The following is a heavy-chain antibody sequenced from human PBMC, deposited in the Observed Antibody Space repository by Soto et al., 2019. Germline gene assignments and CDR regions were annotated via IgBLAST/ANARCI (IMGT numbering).Heavy chain of an antibody. Sequence: EVQLVESGGGLLQPGGSLRLSCAVSGSTFSNDWLHWVRQAPGKGLVWVSHINSDGSSTNYADFVKGRFTMARDNAKNTVYLQMNSLRAEDTAVYYCARDRSYSRDVWGQGTTVTVSS. D-gene: IGHD4-4*01. V-gene: IGHV3-74*01. CDR3: ARDRSYSRDV. J-gene: IGHJ6*02. CDR1: GSTFSNDW. CDR2: INSDGSST.